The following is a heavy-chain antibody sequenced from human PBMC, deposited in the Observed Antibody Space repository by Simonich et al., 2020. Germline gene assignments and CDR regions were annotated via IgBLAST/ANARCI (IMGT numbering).Heavy chain of an antibody. V-gene: IGHV4-39*01. CDR2: IYYRGST. CDR1: GGSISSSSYY. Sequence: QLQLQESGPGLVKPSETLSLTCTVSGGSISSSSYYWGWIRQPPGKGLEWIGSIYYRGSTYNNPSPKSRVTISVDTSKNQFSLKLSSVTAADTAVYYCARWAYSSSYFDYWGQGTLVTVSS. J-gene: IGHJ4*02. D-gene: IGHD6-6*01. CDR3: ARWAYSSSYFDY.